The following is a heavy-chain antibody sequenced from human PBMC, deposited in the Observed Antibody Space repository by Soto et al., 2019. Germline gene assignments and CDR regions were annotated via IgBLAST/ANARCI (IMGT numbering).Heavy chain of an antibody. V-gene: IGHV2-5*02. CDR3: AQLTTSSVGDY. CDR1: GFSLSTSGVG. D-gene: IGHD4-17*01. J-gene: IGHJ4*02. CDR2: IYWDDDK. Sequence: QITLKESGPTLVKPTQALTLTCTFSGFSLSTSGVGVGWIRQPPGKALEWLALIYWDDDKRYSPSLRSRLTITKATSNNQVVRTMTNMDPVDTATCLCAQLTTSSVGDYWGKGTLVTVSS.